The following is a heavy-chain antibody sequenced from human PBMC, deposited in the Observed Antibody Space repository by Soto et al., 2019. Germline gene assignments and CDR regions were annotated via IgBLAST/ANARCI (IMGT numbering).Heavy chain of an antibody. CDR2: IIPMYGTT. J-gene: IGHJ3*02. D-gene: IGHD2-21*01. CDR3: ARVLEMTTLVGLGAFDI. V-gene: IGHV1-69*06. Sequence: QLQLVQSGAEVKKPKSSVKVSCQLSGGALGSYAFTWVRHAPGQGFEWMGGIIPMYGTTNYPQKFQDRVIMTADTATRTVYMDLSSLRSEDTAVYYCARVLEMTTLVGLGAFDIWGQGTMVTVSS. CDR1: GGALGSYA.